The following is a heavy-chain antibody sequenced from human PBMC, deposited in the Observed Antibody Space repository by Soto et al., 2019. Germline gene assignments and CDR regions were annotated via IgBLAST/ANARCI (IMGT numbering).Heavy chain of an antibody. V-gene: IGHV3-33*01. CDR3: VREKRIAAAGTYYYYGMDV. J-gene: IGHJ6*02. D-gene: IGHD6-13*01. Sequence: QVQLVESGGGVVQPGRSLRLSCAASGFTFSSYGMHWVRQAPGKGLEWVAVIWYDGSNKYYADSVKGRFTISRDNSKNTLYLQMNSLRAEDTAVYYCVREKRIAAAGTYYYYGMDVWGQGTTVTVSS. CDR2: IWYDGSNK. CDR1: GFTFSSYG.